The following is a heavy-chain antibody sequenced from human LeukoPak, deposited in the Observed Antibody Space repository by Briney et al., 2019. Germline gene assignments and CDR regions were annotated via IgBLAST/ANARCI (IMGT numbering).Heavy chain of an antibody. CDR2: IYYSGST. Sequence: SETLSLTCTVSGGSISSYYWSWIRQPPGKGLEWIGYIYYSGSTNYNPSLKSRVTISVDTSKNQFSLKLSSVTAADTAVYYCARWARNEDFDYWGQGTLVTVSS. J-gene: IGHJ4*02. CDR1: GGSISSYY. V-gene: IGHV4-59*01. CDR3: ARWARNEDFDY. D-gene: IGHD5-12*01.